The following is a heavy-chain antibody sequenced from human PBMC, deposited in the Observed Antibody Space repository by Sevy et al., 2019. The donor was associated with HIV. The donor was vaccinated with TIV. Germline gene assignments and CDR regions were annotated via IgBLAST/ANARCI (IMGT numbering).Heavy chain of an antibody. Sequence: SETLSLTCTVSGGSISSGDYYWSWIRQPPGKGLEWIGYIYYSGSTYYDPSLKSRDTISVDTSKNQFSLKLSSVTAADTAVYYCARSTYYYNSSGQEYYFDYWGQGTLVTVSS. CDR2: IYYSGST. CDR3: ARSTYYYNSSGQEYYFDY. J-gene: IGHJ4*02. CDR1: GGSISSGDYY. V-gene: IGHV4-30-4*01. D-gene: IGHD3-22*01.